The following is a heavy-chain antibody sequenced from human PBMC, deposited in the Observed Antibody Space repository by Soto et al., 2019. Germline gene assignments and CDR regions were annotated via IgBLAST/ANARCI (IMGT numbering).Heavy chain of an antibody. CDR1: VGSISSGGYY. V-gene: IGHV4-31*01. Sequence: TLSLTCTVSVGSISSGGYYWSGICHHPGTGLECIGYIYESGSTCYNPSLKSPVTISVDTSKNQFSLKLSSVTAAETALYYCARGAMVRGVIDYWGQGTLVTISS. CDR3: ARGAMVRGVIDY. CDR2: IYESGST. D-gene: IGHD3-10*01. J-gene: IGHJ4*02.